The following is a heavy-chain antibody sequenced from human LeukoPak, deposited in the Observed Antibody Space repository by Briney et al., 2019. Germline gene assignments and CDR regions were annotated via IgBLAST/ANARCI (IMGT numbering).Heavy chain of an antibody. CDR1: GFTFSSYS. V-gene: IGHV3-21*01. CDR3: ATLGAAADASY. CDR2: ISSSSSYI. Sequence: GGSLRLSCAASGFTFSSYSMTWVRQAPGKGLEWVSSISSSSSYIYYADSVKGRFTISRDNAKNSLYLQMNSLRAEDTAVYYCATLGAAADASYWGQGTLVTVSS. D-gene: IGHD6-13*01. J-gene: IGHJ4*02.